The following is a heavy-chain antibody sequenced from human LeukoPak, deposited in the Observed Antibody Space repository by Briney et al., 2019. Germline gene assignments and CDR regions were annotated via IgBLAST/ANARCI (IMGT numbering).Heavy chain of an antibody. J-gene: IGHJ3*02. D-gene: IGHD3-10*01. CDR1: GGSFSGYY. Sequence: PSETLSLTCAAYGGSFSGYYWSWIRQPPGKGLEWIGEINHSGSTNYNPSLKSRVTISVDTSKNQFSLKLSSVTAADTAVYYCASYYAIDAFDIWGQGTMVTVSS. CDR3: ASYYAIDAFDI. V-gene: IGHV4-34*01. CDR2: INHSGST.